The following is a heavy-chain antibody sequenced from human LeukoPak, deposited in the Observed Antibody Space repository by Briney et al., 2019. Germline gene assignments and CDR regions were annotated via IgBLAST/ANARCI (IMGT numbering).Heavy chain of an antibody. CDR1: GFTFSSYS. V-gene: IGHV3-21*01. D-gene: IGHD2-15*01. J-gene: IGHJ4*02. CDR2: ISSNSSYI. Sequence: GGSLRLSCAASGFTFSSYSMNWVRQAPGKGLEWVSSISSNSSYIYYADSVKGRFTISRDNAKNSLYLQKNSLSAEDTAVYYCAAGIFPTDYWGQGTLVTVSS. CDR3: AAGIFPTDY.